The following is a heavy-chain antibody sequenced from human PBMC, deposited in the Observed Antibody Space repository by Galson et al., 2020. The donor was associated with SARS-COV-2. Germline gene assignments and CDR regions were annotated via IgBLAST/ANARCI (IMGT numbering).Heavy chain of an antibody. CDR1: GYTFTGYY. Sequence: ASVQVSCKASGYTFTGYYMHWVRQAPGQGLEWMGRINPNSGGTNYAQKFQGRVTMTRDTSISTAYMELSRLRSDDTAVYYCARDHGPYCGGEGRPSQVAVDIGGQGTMVTVSS. D-gene: IGHD2-21*01. J-gene: IGHJ3*02. CDR3: ARDHGPYCGGEGRPSQVAVDI. CDR2: INPNSGGT. V-gene: IGHV1-2*06.